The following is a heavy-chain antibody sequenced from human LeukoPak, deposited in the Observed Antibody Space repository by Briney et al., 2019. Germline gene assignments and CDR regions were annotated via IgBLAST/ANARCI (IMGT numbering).Heavy chain of an antibody. J-gene: IGHJ4*02. Sequence: ASVKVSCKASGYIFTDYYMHWVRQAPGQGLEWMGIINPSGGSTSYAQKFQGRVTMTRDTSTSTVYMELSSLRSEDTAVYYCARDSSGYYRIAHFDYWGQGTLVTVSS. D-gene: IGHD3-22*01. CDR1: GYIFTDYY. CDR3: ARDSSGYYRIAHFDY. CDR2: INPSGGST. V-gene: IGHV1-46*01.